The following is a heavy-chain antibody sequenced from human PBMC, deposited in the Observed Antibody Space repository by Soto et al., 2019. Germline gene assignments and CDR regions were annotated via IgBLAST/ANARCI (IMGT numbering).Heavy chain of an antibody. CDR1: GGTFSSYA. CDR2: IIPIFGTA. Sequence: SVKVSCKASGGTFSSYAISWVRQAPGQGLEWMGGIIPIFGTANYAQKFQGRVTITADESTSTAYMELSSLRSEDTAVYYCARRAETNGWNGFGADKYYFDFWGQGTLVTVYS. V-gene: IGHV1-69*13. D-gene: IGHD1-1*01. CDR3: ARRAETNGWNGFGADKYYFDF. J-gene: IGHJ4*02.